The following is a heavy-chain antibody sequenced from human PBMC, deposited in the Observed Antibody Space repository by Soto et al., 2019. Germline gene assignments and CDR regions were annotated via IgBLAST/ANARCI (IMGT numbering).Heavy chain of an antibody. V-gene: IGHV4-34*01. CDR3: ARAPDKYYFDS. CDR2: VNHSGST. J-gene: IGHJ4*02. Sequence: PSETLSLTCAVYGGSFNGYYWTWVRQPPGKGPEWIGDVNHSGSTNYNPSLKSRVTISVDTSKNQFSLKLRSVTAADMALFYCARAPDKYYFDSWGQGXLVTVYS. CDR1: GGSFNGYY.